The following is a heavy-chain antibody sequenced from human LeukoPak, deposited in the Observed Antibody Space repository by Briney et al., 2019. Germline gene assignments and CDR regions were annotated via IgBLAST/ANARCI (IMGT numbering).Heavy chain of an antibody. D-gene: IGHD3-10*01. Sequence: GASVKVSCKASGYTFTSYYMHWVRQAPGQGLEWMGIINPSGGSTSYAQKFQGRVTMTRDTSTSTVYMELSSLRSEDTAVYYCARVWGYYYGSGSESYFDYWGQGILVTVSS. V-gene: IGHV1-46*01. J-gene: IGHJ4*02. CDR2: INPSGGST. CDR3: ARVWGYYYGSGSESYFDY. CDR1: GYTFTSYY.